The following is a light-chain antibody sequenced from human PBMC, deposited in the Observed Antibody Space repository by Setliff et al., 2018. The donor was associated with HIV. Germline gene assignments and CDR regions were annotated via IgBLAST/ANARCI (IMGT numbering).Light chain of an antibody. CDR2: EVS. J-gene: IGLJ1*01. CDR3: CSYAGSSTYV. CDR1: SSDVGSYNL. Sequence: QSVLTQPASVSGSPGQSITISCTGTSSDVGSYNLVSWYQQHPGKAPKLMIYEVSKRPSGVSTRFSGSKSGNTASLTISGLQAEDEADYYCCSYAGSSTYVFGTWTKVTVL. V-gene: IGLV2-23*02.